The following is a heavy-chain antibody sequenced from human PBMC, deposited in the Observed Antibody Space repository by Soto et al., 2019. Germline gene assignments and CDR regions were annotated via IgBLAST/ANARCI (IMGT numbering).Heavy chain of an antibody. CDR2: IYYSGST. CDR1: GGSISSGGYY. CDR3: ARARSGHYYDSSGYYLYYFDY. V-gene: IGHV4-31*03. D-gene: IGHD3-22*01. J-gene: IGHJ4*02. Sequence: SETLSLTCTVSGGSISSGGYYWSWIRQHPGKGLEWIGYIYYSGSTYYNPSLKSRVTISVDTSKNQFSLKLSSVTAADTAVYYCARARSGHYYDSSGYYLYYFDYWGQGTLVTVSS.